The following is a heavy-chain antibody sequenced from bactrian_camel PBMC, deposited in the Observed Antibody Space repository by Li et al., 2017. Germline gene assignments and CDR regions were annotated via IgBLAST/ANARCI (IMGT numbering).Heavy chain of an antibody. CDR3: AARQPCKLWLGYEDPGEYNI. Sequence: QLVESGGGSVQAGGSLRLSCSYTRRPNYVTWFRQGPGNGREGVAVIDVDGVPKYAESVKGRFTISKDTSQHSTSLQMDNLKPEDTAMYYCAARQPCKLWLGYEDPGEYNIWGQGTQVTVS. CDR1: YTRRPNY. V-gene: IGHV3S10*01. J-gene: IGHJ4*01. CDR2: IDVDGVP. D-gene: IGHD3*01.